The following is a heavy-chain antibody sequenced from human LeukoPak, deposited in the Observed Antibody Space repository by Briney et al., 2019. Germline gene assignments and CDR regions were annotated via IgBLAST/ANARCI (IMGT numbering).Heavy chain of an antibody. CDR3: ARDRYSTIFGG. CDR2: IYSGGDT. J-gene: IGHJ4*02. V-gene: IGHV3-66*02. D-gene: IGHD3-3*01. Sequence: GGSLRLSCAASGFTVSSDYMSWDRQAPGKGLEWVSIIYSGGDTYYADSVEGRFTISRDNSKNTLYLQMNSLRAEDTAVYYCARDRYSTIFGGWGQGTLVTVST. CDR1: GFTVSSDY.